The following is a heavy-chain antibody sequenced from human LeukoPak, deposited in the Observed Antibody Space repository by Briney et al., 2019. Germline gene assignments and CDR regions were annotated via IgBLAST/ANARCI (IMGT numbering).Heavy chain of an antibody. D-gene: IGHD3-10*01. Sequence: PGGSLRLSCAASGFTFSAYWMHWVRQTPGEGLVWVSRINGDGSYTTYADSVKGRFTISRDNAKNTLYLQMNSLRAEDTAVYYCAREAYASGSRYFDYWGQGTLVTVSS. CDR2: INGDGSYT. CDR1: GFTFSAYW. CDR3: AREAYASGSRYFDY. J-gene: IGHJ4*02. V-gene: IGHV3-74*03.